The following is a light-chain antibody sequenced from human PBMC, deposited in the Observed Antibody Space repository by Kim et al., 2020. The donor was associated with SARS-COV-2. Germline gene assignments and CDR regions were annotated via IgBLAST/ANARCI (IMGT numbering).Light chain of an antibody. J-gene: IGLJ3*02. CDR2: DAN. Sequence: GKAETVTCTRRSGSIAINYVHWYLQRPGNAPTPVIFDANQRPSGVPDRFSGSIDSYSDSASLTISGLETEDEADYYCQSYDSSNWVFGGGTQLTVL. V-gene: IGLV6-57*03. CDR1: SGSIAINY. CDR3: QSYDSSNWV.